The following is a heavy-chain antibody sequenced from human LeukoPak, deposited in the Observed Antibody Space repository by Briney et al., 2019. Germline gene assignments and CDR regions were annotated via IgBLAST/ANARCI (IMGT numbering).Heavy chain of an antibody. CDR3: ARARYYYDSSGYRHNWFDP. D-gene: IGHD3-22*01. CDR2: INPNSGGT. J-gene: IGHJ5*02. CDR1: GYTFTGYY. Sequence: ASVKVSCKASGYTFTGYYMHWVRQAPGQGLEWMGWINPNSGGTNYAQKFQGRVTMTRDTSISTAYMELSRLRSDDTAVYYCARARYYYDSSGYRHNWFDPWGQGTLVTVSS. V-gene: IGHV1-2*02.